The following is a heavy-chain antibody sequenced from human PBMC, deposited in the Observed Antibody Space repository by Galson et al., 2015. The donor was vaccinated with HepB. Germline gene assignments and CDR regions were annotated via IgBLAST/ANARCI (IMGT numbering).Heavy chain of an antibody. D-gene: IGHD3-10*01. CDR2: ISYDGSNK. Sequence: SLRLSCAASGFTFSSYAVHWVRQAPGKGLEWVAVISYDGSNKYYADSVKGRFTISRDNSKNTLYLQMNSLRAEDTAVYYCARAGHYGSGGVWGQGTTVTVSS. V-gene: IGHV3-30*04. CDR1: GFTFSSYA. CDR3: ARAGHYGSGGV. J-gene: IGHJ6*02.